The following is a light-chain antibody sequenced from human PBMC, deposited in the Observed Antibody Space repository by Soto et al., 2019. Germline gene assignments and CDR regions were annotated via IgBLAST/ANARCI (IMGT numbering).Light chain of an antibody. V-gene: IGKV3-20*01. J-gene: IGKJ1*01. Sequence: VLTQSPGTLSLSPGVRATLSCSASQSVSSSYLAWYQQKPGQAPRLLIYGASSRATGIPDRFSGSGSGTEFTLTISRLEPEDFAVYYCQQYDSSPRTFGQGTKVDIK. CDR3: QQYDSSPRT. CDR1: QSVSSSY. CDR2: GAS.